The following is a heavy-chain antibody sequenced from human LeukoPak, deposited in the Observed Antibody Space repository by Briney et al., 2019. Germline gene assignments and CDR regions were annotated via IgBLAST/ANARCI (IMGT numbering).Heavy chain of an antibody. D-gene: IGHD3-10*01. Sequence: PSETQSLTCAVYGGSFSGYYRSWIRQPPGKGLEWIGEINHSGSTNYNPSLKSRVTISVDTSKNQFSLKLSSVTAADTAVYYCARAAGHAGSPYYYYYYGMDVWGKGTTVTVSS. CDR2: INHSGST. CDR1: GGSFSGYY. CDR3: ARAAGHAGSPYYYYYYGMDV. J-gene: IGHJ6*04. V-gene: IGHV4-34*01.